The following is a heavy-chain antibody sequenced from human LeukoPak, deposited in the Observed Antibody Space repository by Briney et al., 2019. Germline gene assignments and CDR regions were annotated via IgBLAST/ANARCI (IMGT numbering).Heavy chain of an antibody. V-gene: IGHV4-38-2*01. CDR3: ARLSGSYVY. D-gene: IGHD1-26*01. Sequence: SETLSLTCAVSGYSISSGYYWGWIRQPPGKGLEWIGSVYHSGNTYYNPSLKSRVTILVYTSKNQFSLKLKSVTAADTAVYYCARLSGSYVYWGQGTLVTVSS. J-gene: IGHJ4*02. CDR1: GYSISSGYY. CDR2: VYHSGNT.